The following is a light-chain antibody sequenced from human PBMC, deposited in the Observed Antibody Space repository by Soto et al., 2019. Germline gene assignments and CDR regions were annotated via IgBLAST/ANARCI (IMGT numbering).Light chain of an antibody. Sequence: EIVLTQSPCTLSLYPGERATLSCRASQSVSSSYLAWYQQKPGQAPRLLIYGASSRATGIPDRFSGSGSGTDFTLTISRLEPEDFAVYYCQQYGSSPPRWLTFGGGTKVDIK. CDR2: GAS. CDR3: QQYGSSPPRWLT. CDR1: QSVSSSY. V-gene: IGKV3-20*01. J-gene: IGKJ4*01.